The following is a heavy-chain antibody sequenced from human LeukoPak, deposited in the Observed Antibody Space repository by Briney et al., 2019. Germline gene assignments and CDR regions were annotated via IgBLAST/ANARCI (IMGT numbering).Heavy chain of an antibody. CDR2: SSVSISGSGGST. J-gene: IGHJ4*02. CDR3: AKEGIAVASFDY. D-gene: IGHD6-19*01. CDR1: GFAFSAYA. Sequence: GESLSLTCAASGFAFSAYAMSWIRQAPAQGLEWVSASSVSISGSGGSTYYSDSVKGRFTISRDKSKNTLFLQLNSLRAEDTAVYFCAKEGIAVASFDYWGQGTLVTVSS. V-gene: IGHV3-23*01.